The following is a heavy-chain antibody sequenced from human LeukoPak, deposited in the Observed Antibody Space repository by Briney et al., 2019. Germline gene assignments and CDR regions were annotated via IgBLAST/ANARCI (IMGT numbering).Heavy chain of an antibody. D-gene: IGHD3-3*01. J-gene: IGHJ4*02. CDR2: INDSGNT. Sequence: SETLSLTCAAYGGTFSGYYWSWIRQPPGKGLEWIGEINDSGNTNYNPSLKSRVTISVDTSKNQYSLKLSSVTAADTAVYYCARDTGDFWSGFIDSWGQGTLVTVSS. CDR1: GGTFSGYY. CDR3: ARDTGDFWSGFIDS. V-gene: IGHV4-34*01.